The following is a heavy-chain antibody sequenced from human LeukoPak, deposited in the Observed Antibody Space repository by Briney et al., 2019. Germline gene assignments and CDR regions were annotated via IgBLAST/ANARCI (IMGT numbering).Heavy chain of an antibody. Sequence: GGSLRLSCAASGFTFTNYDMHWVRQRSGKGLEWVSTITNAGDTYYPDSVKGRFTISREVAQNSLYLQVNSLTGGDTAVYYCAREVTGYPSMDVWGKGTTVTVSS. J-gene: IGHJ6*03. D-gene: IGHD2-21*02. V-gene: IGHV3-13*01. CDR3: AREVTGYPSMDV. CDR2: ITNAGDT. CDR1: GFTFTNYD.